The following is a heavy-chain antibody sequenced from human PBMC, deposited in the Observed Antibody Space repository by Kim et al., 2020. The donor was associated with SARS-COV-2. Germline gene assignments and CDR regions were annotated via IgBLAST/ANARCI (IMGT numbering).Heavy chain of an antibody. CDR1: GFTVSSNY. J-gene: IGHJ6*02. CDR3: ARDVVNPGYGMDV. D-gene: IGHD2-15*01. CDR2: IYSGGST. Sequence: GGSLRLSCAASGFTVSSNYMSWVRQAPGKWLEWVSVIYSGGSTDYAESVKGRFTISRHNSKNTLYLQMNSLRAEDTAVYYCARDVVNPGYGMDVWGQGPTVTVSS. V-gene: IGHV3-53*04.